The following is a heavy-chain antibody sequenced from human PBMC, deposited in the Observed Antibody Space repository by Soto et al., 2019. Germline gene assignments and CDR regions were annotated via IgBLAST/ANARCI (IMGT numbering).Heavy chain of an antibody. Sequence: EVQLVESGGCLVQPGGSLRLSCAASGFTFSSYSMNWVRLAPGKGLEWVSYISSSSNTIYYADSVKGRFTISRDNAKNSLSLQMNSLRAEDTAVYYCARDLPTWDLGYWCQGTLVTVPS. CDR2: ISSSSNTI. V-gene: IGHV3-48*01. J-gene: IGHJ4*02. CDR1: GFTFSSYS. CDR3: ARDLPTWDLGY. D-gene: IGHD1-1*01.